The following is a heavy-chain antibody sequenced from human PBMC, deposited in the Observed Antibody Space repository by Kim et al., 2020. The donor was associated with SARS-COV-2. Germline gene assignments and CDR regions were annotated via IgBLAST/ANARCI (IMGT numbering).Heavy chain of an antibody. CDR2: IYYSGST. CDR3: ARAIVGATTVDY. J-gene: IGHJ4*02. D-gene: IGHD1-26*01. CDR1: GGSISSYY. V-gene: IGHV4-59*13. Sequence: SETLSLTCTVSGGSISSYYWSWIRQPPGKGLEWIGYIYYSGSTNYNPSLKSRVTISVDTSKNQFSLKLSSVTAADTAVYYCARAIVGATTVDYWGQGTLVTVSS.